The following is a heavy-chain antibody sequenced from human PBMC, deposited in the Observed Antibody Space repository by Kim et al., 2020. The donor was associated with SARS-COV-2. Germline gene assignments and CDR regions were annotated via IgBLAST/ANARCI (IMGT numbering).Heavy chain of an antibody. V-gene: IGHV3-7*01. D-gene: IGHD3-10*01. CDR3: VKGGSLY. Sequence: GGSLRLSCAASGFTFSSYWMNWVRQAPGKGLEWVANINERGSEKYYVDSVKDRFTISRENAKSSVFLQMNSLRVEDMAVYYCVKGGSLYWGQGTLVTVSS. J-gene: IGHJ4*02. CDR2: INERGSEK. CDR1: GFTFSSYW.